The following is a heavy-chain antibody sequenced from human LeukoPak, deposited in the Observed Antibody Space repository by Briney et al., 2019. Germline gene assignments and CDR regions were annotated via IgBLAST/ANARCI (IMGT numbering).Heavy chain of an antibody. D-gene: IGHD2/OR15-2a*01. CDR1: GGSISSYY. V-gene: IGHV4-59*08. CDR2: IYYSGST. J-gene: IGHJ4*02. CDR3: ASEGNKGRIDY. Sequence: SETLSLTCTVSGGSISSYYWSWIRQPPGKGLEWIGYIYYSGSTNYNPSLKSRVTISVDTSKNQFSLKLSSVTAADTAVYYCASEGNKGRIDYWGQGTLVTVSS.